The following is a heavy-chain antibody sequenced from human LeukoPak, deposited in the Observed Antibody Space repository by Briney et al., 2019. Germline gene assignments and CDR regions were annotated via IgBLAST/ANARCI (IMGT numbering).Heavy chain of an antibody. D-gene: IGHD3-10*01. J-gene: IGHJ4*02. Sequence: KASETLSLTCTVSGGSIRSSSDYWGWIRQPPGKGLEWIGYIYYSGSTNYNPSLKSRVTISVDTSKNQFSLKLSSVTAADTAVYYCARGRSLMVRDRTKLGYYFDYWGQGTLVTVSS. CDR2: IYYSGST. CDR1: GGSIRSSSDY. CDR3: ARGRSLMVRDRTKLGYYFDY. V-gene: IGHV4-61*05.